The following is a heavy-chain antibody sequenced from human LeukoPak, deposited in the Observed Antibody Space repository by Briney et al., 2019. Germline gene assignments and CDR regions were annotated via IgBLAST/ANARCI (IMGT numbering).Heavy chain of an antibody. Sequence: SETLSLTCAVSGYSISSGYYWGWIRQPPGKGLEWIGSIYHSGSTYYNPSLKSRVTISVDTSKNQFSLKLSSVTAADTAVYYCARNDFWSGYDAFDIWGQGTMVTVSS. CDR3: ARNDFWSGYDAFDI. D-gene: IGHD3-3*01. CDR2: IYHSGST. V-gene: IGHV4-38-2*01. CDR1: GYSISSGYY. J-gene: IGHJ3*02.